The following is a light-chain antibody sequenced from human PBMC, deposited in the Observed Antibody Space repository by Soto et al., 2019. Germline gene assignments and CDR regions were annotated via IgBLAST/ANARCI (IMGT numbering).Light chain of an antibody. CDR2: STS. V-gene: IGKV3-20*01. J-gene: IGKJ1*01. Sequence: EIVLAQSPATLSLSPGEKATVSCRASQSLTATYSAWYQQKPGQPPRLLIHSTSVRATGIPDRFVGSGSGTGFTLTISRLEPEDFAVYYCQQYRRSVWTFGQGTRV. CDR1: QSLTATY. CDR3: QQYRRSVWT.